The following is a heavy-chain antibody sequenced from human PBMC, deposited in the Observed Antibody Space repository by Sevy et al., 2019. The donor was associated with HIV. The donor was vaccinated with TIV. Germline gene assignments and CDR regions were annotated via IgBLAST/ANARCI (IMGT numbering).Heavy chain of an antibody. V-gene: IGHV4-39*02. Sequence: SETLSLTCTVSGGSISSEDYYWGWIRQPPGKGLDWIGSIYYSGSTYYNPSLKSRVTISVDTSKNQFSLKLRSVTAADTAMYYCAREGPRIAQFYSWGQGTLVTVSS. J-gene: IGHJ4*02. CDR3: AREGPRIAQFYS. CDR1: GGSISSEDYY. CDR2: IYYSGST. D-gene: IGHD6-13*01.